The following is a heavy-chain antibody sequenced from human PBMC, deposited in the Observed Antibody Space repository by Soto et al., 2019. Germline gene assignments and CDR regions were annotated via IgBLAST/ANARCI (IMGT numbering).Heavy chain of an antibody. Sequence: QVQLVQSGAEVKKPGSSVKVSCKASGGTFSSYTISWVRQAPGQGLEWMGRIIPILGIANYAQKFQGRVTITADKSTSTAYMDLSSLRSEDTAVYYCAREVEAAAGASAEYFQHWGQGTLVTVSS. CDR1: GGTFSSYT. D-gene: IGHD6-13*01. V-gene: IGHV1-69*08. CDR2: IIPILGIA. CDR3: AREVEAAAGASAEYFQH. J-gene: IGHJ1*01.